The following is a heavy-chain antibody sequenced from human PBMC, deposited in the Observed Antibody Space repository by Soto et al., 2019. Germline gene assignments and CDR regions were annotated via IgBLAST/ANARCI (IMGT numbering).Heavy chain of an antibody. J-gene: IGHJ5*02. CDR2: IYYSGST. D-gene: IGHD3-10*01. CDR1: GGSMSSGGYY. Sequence: TSETLSLTCTFCGGSMSSGGYYWTWIHQHPGKGLEWIGYIYYSGSTYYNPSLKSRVTISVDTSKNQFSLKLSSVTAADTAVYYCARAAATMVRGNWFDPWGQGTLVTVSS. CDR3: ARAAATMVRGNWFDP. V-gene: IGHV4-31*03.